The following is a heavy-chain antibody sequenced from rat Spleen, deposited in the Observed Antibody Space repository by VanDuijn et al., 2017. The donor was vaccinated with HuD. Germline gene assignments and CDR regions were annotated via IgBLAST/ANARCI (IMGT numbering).Heavy chain of an antibody. CDR2: ITNTGDNT. Sequence: EVQLVESGGGLVQPGRSLKLSCTASGFTLSDYYMAWVRQAPGKGLEWVASITNTGDNTYYPDSVKGRFTISRDNAKSTLYLQMDSLRSEDTATYYCARRANNPDYWGQGVMVTVSS. V-gene: IGHV5-25*01. CDR1: GFTLSDYY. CDR3: ARRANNPDY. D-gene: IGHD1-10*01. J-gene: IGHJ2*01.